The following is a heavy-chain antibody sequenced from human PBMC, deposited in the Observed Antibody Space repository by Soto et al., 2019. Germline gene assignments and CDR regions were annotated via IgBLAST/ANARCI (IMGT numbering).Heavy chain of an antibody. V-gene: IGHV1-3*05. CDR1: GYACTSYA. J-gene: IGHJ4*02. D-gene: IGHD2-21*02. Sequence: QVQLVQCGAEEKKPGASVKVSCKASGYACTSYAMHWVRQAHGQRLEWMGWINAGNGNTKYSQKFQGRVTITRDSSASAAYLELSSLRSEDTAVYYCARSFVVLTALDYWGQGTLVTVSS. CDR2: INAGNGNT. CDR3: ARSFVVLTALDY.